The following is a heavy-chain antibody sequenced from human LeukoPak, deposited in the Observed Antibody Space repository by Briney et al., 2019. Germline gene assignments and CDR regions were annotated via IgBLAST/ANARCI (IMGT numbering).Heavy chain of an antibody. Sequence: SVKVSCKASGFTFTSSAMQWVRQARGQRLEWIRWIVVGSGNTNYAQKFQERVTITRDMSTSTAYMELSSLRSEDTAVYYCAADASTVTTWGADVWGKGTTVTVSS. CDR1: GFTFTSSA. J-gene: IGHJ6*04. CDR3: AADASTVTTWGADV. V-gene: IGHV1-58*02. CDR2: IVVGSGNT. D-gene: IGHD4-17*01.